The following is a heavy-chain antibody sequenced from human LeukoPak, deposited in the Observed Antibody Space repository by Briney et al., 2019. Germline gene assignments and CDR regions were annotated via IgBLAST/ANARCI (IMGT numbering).Heavy chain of an antibody. CDR2: ISSNGGSI. D-gene: IGHD5-18*01. Sequence: GGSLRLSCSASGFTFSSYAMHWVRQAPGKGLEYVSAISSNGGSIYYADSVKGRFTISRDNSKNTLYLQMSSLRAEDTAVYYCVRDGRRGYSYGYSDYWGQGTLVTVSS. CDR1: GFTFSSYA. J-gene: IGHJ4*02. V-gene: IGHV3-64D*06. CDR3: VRDGRRGYSYGYSDY.